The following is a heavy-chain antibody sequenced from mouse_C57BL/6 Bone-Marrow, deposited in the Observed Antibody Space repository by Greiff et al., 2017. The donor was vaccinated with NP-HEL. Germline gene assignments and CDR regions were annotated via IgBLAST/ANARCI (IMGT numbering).Heavy chain of an antibody. V-gene: IGHV1-69*01. D-gene: IGHD1-1*01. CDR1: GYTFTSYW. J-gene: IGHJ2*01. CDR3: ARETTVGPYYFDY. CDR2: IDPSDSYT. Sequence: QVQLQQPGAELVMPGASVKLSCKASGYTFTSYWMHWVKQRPGQGLEWIGEIDPSDSYTNYNQKFKGKSTSTVDESSSTAYMQLSSLTSEYSAFYYCARETTVGPYYFDYWGQGTTLTVSS.